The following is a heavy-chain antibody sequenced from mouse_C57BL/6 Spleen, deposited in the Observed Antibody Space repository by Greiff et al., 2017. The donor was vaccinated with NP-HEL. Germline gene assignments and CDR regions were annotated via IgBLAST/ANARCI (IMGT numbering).Heavy chain of an antibody. J-gene: IGHJ4*01. Sequence: EVMLVESGGGLVQSGRSLRLSCATSGFTFSDFYMEWVRQAPGKGLEWIAASRNKANDYTTEYSASVKGRFIVSRDTSQSILYLQMNALRAEDTAIYYCARDGTGTEAMDYWGQGTSVTVSS. D-gene: IGHD4-1*01. CDR1: GFTFSDFY. CDR2: SRNKANDYTT. CDR3: ARDGTGTEAMDY. V-gene: IGHV7-1*01.